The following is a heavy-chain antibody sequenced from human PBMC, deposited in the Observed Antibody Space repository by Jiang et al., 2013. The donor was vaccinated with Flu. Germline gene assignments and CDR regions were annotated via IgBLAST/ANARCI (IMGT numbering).Heavy chain of an antibody. Sequence: RVTISVDTSKNQFSLKLSSVTAADTAVYYCASLGVYDYYGMDVWGQGTTVTVSS. J-gene: IGHJ6*02. CDR3: ASLGVYDYYGMDV. D-gene: IGHD3-10*01. V-gene: IGHV4-34*01.